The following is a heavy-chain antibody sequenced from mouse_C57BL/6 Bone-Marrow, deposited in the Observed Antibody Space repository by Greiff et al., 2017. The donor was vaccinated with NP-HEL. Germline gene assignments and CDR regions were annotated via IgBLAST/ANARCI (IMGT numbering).Heavy chain of an antibody. CDR3: TTGGSSPYAMDY. J-gene: IGHJ4*01. CDR1: GFNIKDDY. D-gene: IGHD1-1*01. V-gene: IGHV14-4*01. Sequence: VQLKESGAELVRPGASVKLSCTVSGFNIKDDYMHWVKQRPEQGLAWIGWIDPENGDTEYASKFQGKATITADTSSNTAYLQLSSLTSEDTAVYYGTTGGSSPYAMDYWGQGTSVTVSS. CDR2: IDPENGDT.